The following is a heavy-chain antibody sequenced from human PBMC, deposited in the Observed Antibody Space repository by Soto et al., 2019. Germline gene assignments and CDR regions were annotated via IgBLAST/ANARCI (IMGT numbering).Heavy chain of an antibody. Sequence: ASVKVSCKASGYTFRSYGISWVRQAPGQGLEWVGWISAYNGDTHYAPKFQDRITLTTETSTDIAYMELRSLRLDDTAVYYCARDWSRYYDNSALIWFYWGQGSLVTVSS. CDR2: ISAYNGDT. V-gene: IGHV1-18*04. CDR1: GYTFRSYG. J-gene: IGHJ4*02. D-gene: IGHD3-22*01. CDR3: ARDWSRYYDNSALIWFY.